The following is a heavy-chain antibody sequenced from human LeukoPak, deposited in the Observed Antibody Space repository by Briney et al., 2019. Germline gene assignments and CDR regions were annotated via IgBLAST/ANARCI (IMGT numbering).Heavy chain of an antibody. J-gene: IGHJ3*01. CDR3: ARGAYDSSAYWAFDP. V-gene: IGHV3-53*01. CDR1: GFTVSSNY. Sequence: GGSLRLSCTASGFTVSSNYMSWVRQAPGKGLEWVSLIYSGGSTLYADSVKGRFTISSDNPKNTVFLQMSSLRAEDTAVYRCARGAYDSSAYWAFDPWGQGTMVTVSS. CDR2: IYSGGST. D-gene: IGHD3-22*01.